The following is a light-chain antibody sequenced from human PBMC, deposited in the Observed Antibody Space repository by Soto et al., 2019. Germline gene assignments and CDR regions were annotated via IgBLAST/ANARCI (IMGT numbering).Light chain of an antibody. CDR2: DIS. Sequence: ELVLTQSPVKLSFRPGDRHNVSCRASQSVSSYLAWYQQKPGQAPSLLIYDISARATGIPPRFSGSGSGTDFTLTISSLEPEDSAVYYCQQRHMWPITFGQGTRLEIK. V-gene: IGKV3-11*01. CDR3: QQRHMWPIT. CDR1: QSVSSY. J-gene: IGKJ5*01.